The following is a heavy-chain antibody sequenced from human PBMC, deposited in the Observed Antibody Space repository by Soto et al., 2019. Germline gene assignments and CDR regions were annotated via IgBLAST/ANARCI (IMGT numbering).Heavy chain of an antibody. CDR1: GFTFSSYA. V-gene: IGHV3-23*01. J-gene: IGHJ5*02. Sequence: EVQLLESGGGLVQPGGSLRLSCAASGFTFSSYAMIWVRQGPGKGLEWISAISGSGTSTYYVDSVKGRFTISRDNSKNTLYLQMNSLRAEDTAVYYCAKALPGELLPTCFDPWGQGTLVTVSS. CDR2: ISGSGTST. D-gene: IGHD3-16*01. CDR3: AKALPGELLPTCFDP.